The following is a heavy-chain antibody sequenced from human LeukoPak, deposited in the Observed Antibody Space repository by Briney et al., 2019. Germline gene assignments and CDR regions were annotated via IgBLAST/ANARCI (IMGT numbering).Heavy chain of an antibody. J-gene: IGHJ6*02. CDR1: TFTFSTYS. CDR2: ISGSGNVI. Sequence: GGSLRLSCAASTFTFSTYSMTWVRQAPGKGLEWVSSISGSGNVIFYADSVQGRLIISRDNAKNSLYLQMNSLRAEDSAVYYCARVKFGFYGLDVWGQGTTVTVSS. V-gene: IGHV3-21*01. D-gene: IGHD3-10*01. CDR3: ARVKFGFYGLDV.